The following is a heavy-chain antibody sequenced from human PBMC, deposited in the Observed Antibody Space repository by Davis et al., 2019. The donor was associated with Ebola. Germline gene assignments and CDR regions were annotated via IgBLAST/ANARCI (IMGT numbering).Heavy chain of an antibody. D-gene: IGHD5-18*01. CDR3: ARTGESYSYGPYYYYYYMDV. CDR2: SYHSGST. V-gene: IGHV4-30-2*01. CDR1: GGSIGIDDYS. J-gene: IGHJ6*03. Sequence: PSETLSLTCAVSGGSIGIDDYSWSWIRQPPGKGLEWIGYSYHSGSTYYNPSLKSRVTISVDRSKNQFSLKLSSVTAADTAVYYCARTGESYSYGPYYYYYYMDVWGKGTTVTVSS.